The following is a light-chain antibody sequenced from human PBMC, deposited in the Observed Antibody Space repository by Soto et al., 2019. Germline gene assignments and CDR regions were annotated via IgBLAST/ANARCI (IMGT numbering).Light chain of an antibody. V-gene: IGLV2-23*03. CDR3: CSYAYSSTFWV. CDR2: EGS. J-gene: IGLJ3*02. CDR1: SSDVGSYNL. Sequence: QSALTQPASVSGSPGQSITISCTGTSSDVGSYNLVSWYQQHPGKAPKLMIYEGSKRPSGVSNRFSGSKSGNTASLTISGLQAEDEAEYYCCSYAYSSTFWVFGGGTQLTVL.